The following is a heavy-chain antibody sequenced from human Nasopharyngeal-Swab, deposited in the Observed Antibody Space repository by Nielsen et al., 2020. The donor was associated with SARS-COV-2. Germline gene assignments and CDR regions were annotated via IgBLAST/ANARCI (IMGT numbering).Heavy chain of an antibody. CDR1: GFTFDDYA. Sequence: SLKISCAASGFTFDDYAMHWVRQAPGKGLEWVSGISWNSGSIGYADSVKGRFTISRGNSKNTLYLQMNSLRAEDTAVYYCARDSGITMVRGVINGYYYYYMDVWGKGTTVTVSS. V-gene: IGHV3-9*01. J-gene: IGHJ6*03. D-gene: IGHD3-10*01. CDR2: ISWNSGSI. CDR3: ARDSGITMVRGVINGYYYYYMDV.